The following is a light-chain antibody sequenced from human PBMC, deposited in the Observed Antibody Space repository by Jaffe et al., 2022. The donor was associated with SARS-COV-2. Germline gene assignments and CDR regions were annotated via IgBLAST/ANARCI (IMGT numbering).Light chain of an antibody. CDR3: QQYDSFPT. CDR2: GAS. V-gene: IGKV3-20*01. Sequence: EFVLTQSPGTLSLSPGERATLSCRASQSVSSSYLAWYQQKPGQAPRLLIYGASSRATGIPDRFSGSGSGTDFTLTISRLEPEDFAVYYCQQYDSFPTFGGGTKVEIK. J-gene: IGKJ4*01. CDR1: QSVSSSY.